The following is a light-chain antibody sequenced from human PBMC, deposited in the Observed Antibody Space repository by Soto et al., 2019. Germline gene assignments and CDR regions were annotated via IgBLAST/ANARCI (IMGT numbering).Light chain of an antibody. CDR1: QSISSW. V-gene: IGKV1-5*03. CDR2: KAS. Sequence: DIQMTQSPSTLSASVGDRVTITCRASQSISSWLAWYQQKPGKAPKLLIYKASSLESGVPSRFSGSGSGTEFTLTISSLQPDDFATYYCQQYNSYWTFGQGTXXXXK. J-gene: IGKJ1*01. CDR3: QQYNSYWT.